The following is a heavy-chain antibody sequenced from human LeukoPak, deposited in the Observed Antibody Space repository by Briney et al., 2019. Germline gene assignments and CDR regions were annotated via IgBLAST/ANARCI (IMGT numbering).Heavy chain of an antibody. J-gene: IGHJ4*02. D-gene: IGHD6-6*01. CDR2: IYGAGAT. V-gene: IGHV3-53*01. Sequence: GGSLTLSCAAYGLTVSSEYLAWVRQAPGKGLEGISVIYGAGATYYADSVEGRFTISRDTYNNALYLQMNSLRVEDTAVYHCARLLPASRHYFDYWGRGTPVTVSS. CDR1: GLTVSSEY. CDR3: ARLLPASRHYFDY.